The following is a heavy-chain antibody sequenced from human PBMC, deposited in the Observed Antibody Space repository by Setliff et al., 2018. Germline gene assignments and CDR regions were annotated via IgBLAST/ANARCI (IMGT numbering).Heavy chain of an antibody. J-gene: IGHJ4*02. D-gene: IGHD3-22*01. V-gene: IGHV4-39*01. Sequence: SQTLSLTCTLSGDSISRSTYYWGWIRQSPGKGLDWIGTVDRSGNTFYNPSLRSRVTISVDTSKNQISLKLTSVSAADTAVYYCARRDSTSYYGYSFDFWGRGTLVTVSS. CDR3: ARRDSTSYYGYSFDF. CDR2: VDRSGNT. CDR1: GDSISRSTYY.